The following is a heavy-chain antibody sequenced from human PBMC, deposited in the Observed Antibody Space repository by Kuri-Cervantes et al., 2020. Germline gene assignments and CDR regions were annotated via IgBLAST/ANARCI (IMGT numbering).Heavy chain of an antibody. CDR3: TTTTSTYYDVLTGYGYYYYYGMDV. Sequence: GGSLRLSCAASGFTFSNAWMSWVRQAPGKGLEWVGRIKSKTDGGTTDYAAPVKGRFTISRDDSKNTLYLQMNSLKTEDTAVYYCTTTTSTYYDVLTGYGYYYYYGMDVWGQGTTVTVSS. D-gene: IGHD3-9*01. CDR2: IKSKTDGGTT. J-gene: IGHJ6*02. CDR1: GFTFSNAW. V-gene: IGHV3-15*01.